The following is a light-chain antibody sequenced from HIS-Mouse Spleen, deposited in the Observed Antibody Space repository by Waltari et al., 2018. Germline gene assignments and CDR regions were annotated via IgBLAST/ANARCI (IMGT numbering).Light chain of an antibody. V-gene: IGLV2-14*01. Sequence: QSALTQPASVSGSPGQSITISCTGTSSDVGGYNYVSWYQQHPGKAPKLMIYEVSNRPSGVPNRFSASKSGNTASLTISGLQAEDEADYYCSSYTSSSTLDVVFGGGTKLTVL. CDR3: SSYTSSSTLDVV. CDR1: SSDVGGYNY. J-gene: IGLJ2*01. CDR2: EVS.